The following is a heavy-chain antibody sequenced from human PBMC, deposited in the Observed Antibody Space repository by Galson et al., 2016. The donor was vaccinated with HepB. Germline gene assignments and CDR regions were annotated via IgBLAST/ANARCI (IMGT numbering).Heavy chain of an antibody. CDR3: ARVRDGDYDYFYGMDV. J-gene: IGHJ6*02. CDR1: GFTFSRYA. Sequence: SLRLSCAASGFTFSRYAMHWVRQAPGKGLEWVAVMSYDGINKYYADSVKGRFAVSRDNSKNTLYLQMNSLRPEDTAVYYCARVRDGDYDYFYGMDVWGQGTTVTVSS. V-gene: IGHV3-30*09. CDR2: MSYDGINK. D-gene: IGHD3-10*01.